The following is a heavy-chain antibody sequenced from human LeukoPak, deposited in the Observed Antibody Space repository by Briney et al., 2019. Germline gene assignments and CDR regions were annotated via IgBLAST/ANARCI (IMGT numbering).Heavy chain of an antibody. CDR2: IYYSGST. J-gene: IGHJ4*02. V-gene: IGHV4-59*01. Sequence: SETLSLTCTVSGGSISSYYWSWIRQPPGKGLEWIGYIYYSGSTNYNPSLKSRVTISVDTSKNQFSLKLSSVTAADTAVYYCAREFPGLLPTAPRGYYFDYWGQGTLVTVSS. D-gene: IGHD2-2*01. CDR1: GGSISSYY. CDR3: AREFPGLLPTAPRGYYFDY.